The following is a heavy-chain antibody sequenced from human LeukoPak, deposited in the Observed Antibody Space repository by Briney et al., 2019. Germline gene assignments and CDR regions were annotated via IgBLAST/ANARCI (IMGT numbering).Heavy chain of an antibody. Sequence: PSETLSLTCAVYGESFSGYYWSWIRRPPGKGLEWIGEINRNGTTNYNPSLKSRVTISIDAFKNQFSLKLTSVTATDTAVYYCARVYCTNDVCYRVNLFDPWSQGTLVTVSS. CDR2: INRNGTT. CDR1: GESFSGYY. CDR3: ARVYCTNDVCYRVNLFDP. D-gene: IGHD2-8*01. J-gene: IGHJ5*02. V-gene: IGHV4-34*01.